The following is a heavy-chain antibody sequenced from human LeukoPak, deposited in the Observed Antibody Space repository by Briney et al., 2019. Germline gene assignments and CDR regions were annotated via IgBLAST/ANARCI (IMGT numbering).Heavy chain of an antibody. V-gene: IGHV4-34*01. CDR2: INHSGST. J-gene: IGHJ5*02. Sequence: KSSETLSLTCAVYGGSFSGYYWSWIRQPPGKGLEWIGEINHSGSTNYNPSLKSRVTISVDTSKNQFSLKLSSVTAADTAVYYCARGPPLWYYYDSSGYYRSFDPWGQGTLVTVSS. CDR1: GGSFSGYY. D-gene: IGHD3-22*01. CDR3: ARGPPLWYYYDSSGYYRSFDP.